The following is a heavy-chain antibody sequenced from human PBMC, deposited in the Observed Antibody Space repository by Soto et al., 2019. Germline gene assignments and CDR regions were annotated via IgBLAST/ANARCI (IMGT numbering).Heavy chain of an antibody. CDR2: INSDGSTT. CDR3: ARGPSGWYGYDY. D-gene: IGHD6-19*01. V-gene: IGHV3-74*01. J-gene: IGHJ4*02. Sequence: GGSLRLSCAASGFSFSSSWMHWVLQAPWKGLVWVSRINSDGSTTNYADSVKGRFTISRDNAKNTLYLQMNSLRAEDTAVYYCARGPSGWYGYDYWGQGTLVTVSS. CDR1: GFSFSSSW.